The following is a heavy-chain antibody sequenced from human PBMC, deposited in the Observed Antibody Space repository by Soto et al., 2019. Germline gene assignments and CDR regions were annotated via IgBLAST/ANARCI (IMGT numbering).Heavy chain of an antibody. CDR2: ISDSGHYI. J-gene: IGHJ5*02. Sequence: ESGGGLVKPGGSLRLSCAASGFTFSTYGMNWVRQAPGKGLEWLSSISDSGHYIYYADSVKGRFTISRDNAKNSLFLKMKRLRGEAPAFFYGARSVLPLPFSATPWFAPWGHGTRVTASS. V-gene: IGHV3-21*01. CDR1: GFTFSTYG. D-gene: IGHD2-15*01. CDR3: ARSVLPLPFSATPWFAP.